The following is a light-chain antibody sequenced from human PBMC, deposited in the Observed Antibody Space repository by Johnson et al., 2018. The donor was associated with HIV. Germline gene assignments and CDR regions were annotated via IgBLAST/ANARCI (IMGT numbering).Light chain of an antibody. CDR3: GTWDSSLSAYV. CDR1: SSNIGNNY. V-gene: IGLV1-51*01. J-gene: IGLJ1*01. CDR2: DNN. Sequence: QSVLTQPPSVSAAPGQKVTISCSGSSSNIGNNYVSWYQQLPGTAPKLLIYDNNKRPSGIPDRFSGSKSGTSATLGITGLQTGDEAVYYCGTWDSSLSAYVFGPGTKVTGL.